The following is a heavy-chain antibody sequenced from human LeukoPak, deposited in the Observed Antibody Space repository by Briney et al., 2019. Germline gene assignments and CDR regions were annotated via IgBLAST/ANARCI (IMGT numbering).Heavy chain of an antibody. V-gene: IGHV4-59*01. CDR2: IYYSGST. CDR3: ARGYCSGGSCYHHKGSWFDP. J-gene: IGHJ5*02. Sequence: PSETLSLTCTVSGGSISSYYWSWIRQPPGKGLEWIGYIYYSGSTNYNPSLKSRVTISVDTSKNQFSLKLSSGTAADTAIYYCARGYCSGGSCYHHKGSWFDPWGQGTLVTVSS. D-gene: IGHD2-15*01. CDR1: GGSISSYY.